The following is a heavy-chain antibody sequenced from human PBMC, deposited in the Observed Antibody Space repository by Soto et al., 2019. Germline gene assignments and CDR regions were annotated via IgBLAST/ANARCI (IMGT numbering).Heavy chain of an antibody. V-gene: IGHV3-48*03. J-gene: IGHJ4*02. CDR1: GFTFSYYE. CDR3: ARDIFDN. CDR2: ITSSGDRT. Sequence: AGGSLRLSCAASGFTFSYYEMNWVRQAPGKGLEWISYITSSGDRTKYADSVKGRFTISRDNAKNSLYLQMTSLSAEDTGLYYCARDIFDNWGQGTRVTVSS.